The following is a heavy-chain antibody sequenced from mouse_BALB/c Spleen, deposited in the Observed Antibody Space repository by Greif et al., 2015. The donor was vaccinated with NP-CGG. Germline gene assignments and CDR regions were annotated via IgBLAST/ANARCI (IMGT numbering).Heavy chain of an antibody. CDR3: ARRDSSGYGY. CDR1: GYTFTSYW. V-gene: IGHV1-7*01. J-gene: IGHJ2*01. D-gene: IGHD3-2*01. CDR2: INPSTGYT. Sequence: QVQLQQSGAELAKPGASVKMSCKASGYTFTSYWMHWVKQRPGQGLEWIGYINPSTGYTEYNQKFKDKATLTADKSSSTAYMQLSSLTSDDSAVYYCARRDSSGYGYWGQGTTLTVSS.